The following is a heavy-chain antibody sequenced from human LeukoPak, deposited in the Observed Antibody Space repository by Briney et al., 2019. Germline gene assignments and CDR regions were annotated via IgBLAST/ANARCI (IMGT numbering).Heavy chain of an antibody. CDR1: GGSFSGYY. J-gene: IGHJ5*02. CDR2: INHSGST. Sequence: RSSETLSLTCAVYGGSFSGYYWSWIRQPPGKGLEWIGEINHSGSTNYNPSLKSRVTISVDTSKNQFSLKLSSVTAADTAVYYCARGLGYCTNGVCYRRRIFGFDPWGQGTLVTVSS. CDR3: ARGLGYCTNGVCYRRRIFGFDP. D-gene: IGHD2-8*01. V-gene: IGHV4-34*01.